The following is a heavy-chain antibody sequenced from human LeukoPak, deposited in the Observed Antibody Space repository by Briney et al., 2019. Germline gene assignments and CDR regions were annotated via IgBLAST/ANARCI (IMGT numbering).Heavy chain of an antibody. Sequence: SVKVSCKASGGTFSSYAISWVRQAPGQGLEWMGGIIPIFGTANYARKFQGRVTITTDESTSTAYMELSSLRSEDTAVYYCASTNRYCSSTSCPAGFDPWGQGTLVTVSS. CDR1: GGTFSSYA. D-gene: IGHD2-2*01. CDR2: IIPIFGTA. V-gene: IGHV1-69*05. CDR3: ASTNRYCSSTSCPAGFDP. J-gene: IGHJ5*02.